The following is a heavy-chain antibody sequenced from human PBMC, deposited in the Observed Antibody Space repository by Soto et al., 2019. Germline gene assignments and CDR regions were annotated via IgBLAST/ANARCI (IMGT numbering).Heavy chain of an antibody. CDR2: VVVGSGNT. V-gene: IGHV1-58*02. J-gene: IGHJ5*01. D-gene: IGHD3-16*01. CDR1: GFTFTSSA. Sequence: ASVKVSCQASGFTFTSSARRRVRQARGQSLEWIGWVVVGSGNTNYAQKLQERVTITRDMSTSTAYMELSSLRSEDTAVYYCVRLIGNSWLESWGQGTLVTVS. CDR3: VRLIGNSWLES.